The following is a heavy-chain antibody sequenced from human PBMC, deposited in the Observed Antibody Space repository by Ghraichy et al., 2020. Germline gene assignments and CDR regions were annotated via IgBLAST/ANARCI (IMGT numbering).Heavy chain of an antibody. CDR3: AADPRELLGYYYYMDV. D-gene: IGHD1-26*01. CDR1: GFTFTSSA. CDR2: IVVGSGNT. V-gene: IGHV1-58*01. Sequence: SVKVSCKASGFTFTSSAVQWVRQARGQRLEWIGWIVVGSGNTNYAQKFQERVTITRDMSTSTAYMELSSLRSEDTAVYYCAADPRELLGYYYYMDVWGKGTTVTVSS. J-gene: IGHJ6*03.